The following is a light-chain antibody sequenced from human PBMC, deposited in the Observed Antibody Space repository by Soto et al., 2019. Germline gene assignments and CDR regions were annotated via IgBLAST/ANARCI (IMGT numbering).Light chain of an antibody. CDR1: QSVSSSY. CDR2: GAS. Sequence: EIVLTQSPGTLSLSPGERATLSCRASQSVSSSYLAWYQQRPGQAPRLLVYGASSSATGIPARFSGSGSGTAFTLTISRLEHEDFAVYYCRQYDSSPHTFGEGTKLEIK. J-gene: IGKJ2*01. CDR3: RQYDSSPHT. V-gene: IGKV3-20*01.